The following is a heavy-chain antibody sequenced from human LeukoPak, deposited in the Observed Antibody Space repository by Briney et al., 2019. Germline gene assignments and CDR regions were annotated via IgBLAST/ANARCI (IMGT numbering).Heavy chain of an antibody. CDR2: ISGYNGNT. D-gene: IGHD3-10*01. J-gene: IGHJ4*02. Sequence: ASVKVSCKASGYRITSYGLSWVRQAPGQGLEWMGWISGYNGNTKYAQKLQDRVTMTTDTPTSTAYMELRSLTSEDTAVYYCARDKGRLDYGSGSYEYYFDYWGQGTLVTVSS. V-gene: IGHV1-18*01. CDR3: ARDKGRLDYGSGSYEYYFDY. CDR1: GYRITSYG.